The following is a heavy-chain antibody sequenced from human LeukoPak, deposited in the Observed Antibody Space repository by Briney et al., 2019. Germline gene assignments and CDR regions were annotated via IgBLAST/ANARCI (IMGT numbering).Heavy chain of an antibody. V-gene: IGHV3-74*01. J-gene: IGHJ4*02. CDR1: GFTLSSYW. CDR3: ASIVGATTDPGY. CDR2: IKSDGSDT. D-gene: IGHD1-26*01. Sequence: GGSLRLSCAASGFTLSSYWMHWVRQVPGKGLVWVSRIKSDGSDTRYADSVKGRFTISRDNAKNTLYLQMNSLRAEDTAVYYCASIVGATTDPGYWGQGTLVTVSS.